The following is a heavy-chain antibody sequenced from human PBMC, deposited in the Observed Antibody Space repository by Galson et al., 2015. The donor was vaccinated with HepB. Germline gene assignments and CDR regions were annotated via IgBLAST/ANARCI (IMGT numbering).Heavy chain of an antibody. CDR2: ISGSGGST. V-gene: IGHV3-23*01. D-gene: IGHD3-10*01. CDR1: GFTFSSYA. CDR3: AKDPQRELYASGWFDP. J-gene: IGHJ5*02. Sequence: SLRLSCAASGFTFSSYAMSWVRQAPGKGLEWVSAISGSGGSTYYADSVMGRFTISRDNSKNTLFLQMNSLRAEDTAVYYCAKDPQRELYASGWFDPWGQGTLVTVSS.